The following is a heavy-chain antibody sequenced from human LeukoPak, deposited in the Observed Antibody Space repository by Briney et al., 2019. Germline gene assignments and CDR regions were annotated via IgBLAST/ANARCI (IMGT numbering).Heavy chain of an antibody. CDR3: ARVTYYYDSSGYYYGLDP. V-gene: IGHV4-59*01. Sequence: SETLSLTCTVSGGSISSYYWSWIRQPPGKGLEWIGYIYYSGSTNYNPSLKSRVTISVDTSKNQFSLKLSSVTAADTAVYCCARVTYYYDSSGYYYGLDPWGQGTLVTVSS. CDR1: GGSISSYY. D-gene: IGHD3-22*01. CDR2: IYYSGST. J-gene: IGHJ5*02.